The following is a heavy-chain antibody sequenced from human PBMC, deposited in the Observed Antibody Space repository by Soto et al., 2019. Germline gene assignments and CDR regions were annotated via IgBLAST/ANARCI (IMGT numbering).Heavy chain of an antibody. CDR1: GLTFTSYA. D-gene: IGHD3-22*01. V-gene: IGHV3-23*01. Sequence: GGSLSLSCAASGLTFTSYAMSWVRQAPGKGLEWVSAISGSGVNTYYADSVKGRFTISRDNSKNTLFLQMNSLRAEDTAVYYCCITMIVVVDTAYDHWGQGTLVTVSS. CDR3: CITMIVVVDTAYDH. J-gene: IGHJ4*02. CDR2: ISGSGVNT.